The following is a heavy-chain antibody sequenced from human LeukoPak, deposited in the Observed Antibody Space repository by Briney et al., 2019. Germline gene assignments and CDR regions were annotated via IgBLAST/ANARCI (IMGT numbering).Heavy chain of an antibody. Sequence: GESPKISCKGSGYSFTSYWIGWVRQMPGKGLEWRGIIYPGDSNTRYSPSFQGQVTISADKSIRTAYLQWSSLKASDTAMYVCARHQITATGVSSDGEKPLKIDYWGQGTLVTVSS. CDR1: GYSFTSYW. V-gene: IGHV5-51*01. D-gene: IGHD3-16*01. CDR3: ARHQITATGVSSDGEKPLKIDY. J-gene: IGHJ4*02. CDR2: IYPGDSNT.